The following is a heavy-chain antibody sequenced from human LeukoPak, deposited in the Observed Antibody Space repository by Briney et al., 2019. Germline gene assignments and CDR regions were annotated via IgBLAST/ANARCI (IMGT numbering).Heavy chain of an antibody. CDR1: GGTFSSYA. J-gene: IGHJ6*02. D-gene: IGHD6-13*01. CDR3: ARDAIAAAGTTRYYYYGMDV. V-gene: IGHV1-69*04. CDR2: IIPILGIA. Sequence: GASVKVSCKASGGTFSSYAISWVRQAPGQGLEWMGRIIPILGIANYAQKFQGRVTITADKSTSTAYMELSSLRSEDTAVYYCARDAIAAAGTTRYYYYGMDVWGQGTTVTVSS.